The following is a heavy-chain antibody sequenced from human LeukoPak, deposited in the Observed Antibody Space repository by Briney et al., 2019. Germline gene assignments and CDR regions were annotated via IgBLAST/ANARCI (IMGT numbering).Heavy chain of an antibody. J-gene: IGHJ3*02. D-gene: IGHD2-2*01. CDR3: ARREDWRIVVVPAAQGAFDI. V-gene: IGHV1-8*01. Sequence: ASVKVSCKASGYTFTNFDINWVRQAPGQGLEWMGWMNPVSGNAGSAQKFQGRVTLTRDTSISTAYMELSSLRSDDTAVYYCARREDWRIVVVPAAQGAFDIWGQGTMVTVSS. CDR1: GYTFTNFD. CDR2: MNPVSGNA.